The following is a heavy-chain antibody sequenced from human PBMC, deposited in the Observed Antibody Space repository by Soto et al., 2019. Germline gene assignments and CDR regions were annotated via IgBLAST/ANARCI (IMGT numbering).Heavy chain of an antibody. V-gene: IGHV4-59*12. CDR3: ARGNTVFFFFQAEDGIRDL. Sequence: PGKRLEWIGYIYYSGSTNYNPSLKSRVTISVDTSKNQFSLKLSSVTAADTAVYYCARGNTVFFFFQAEDGIRDL. D-gene: IGHD3-3*01. J-gene: IGHJ2*01. CDR2: IYYSGST.